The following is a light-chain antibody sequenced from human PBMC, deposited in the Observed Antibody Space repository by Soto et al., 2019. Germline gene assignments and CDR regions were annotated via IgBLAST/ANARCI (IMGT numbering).Light chain of an antibody. V-gene: IGKV3-20*01. CDR3: QPYVTSQWK. Sequence: EIVLTQSPGTLSLSPGERATLSCRASQTVSGSYLAWFLQKPGQAPRLLIYGASSRATGIPDRFSGSGSGTDFTLIISRLEPEDFAVYYCQPYVTSQWKLGQGTKVEIK. CDR2: GAS. J-gene: IGKJ1*01. CDR1: QTVSGSY.